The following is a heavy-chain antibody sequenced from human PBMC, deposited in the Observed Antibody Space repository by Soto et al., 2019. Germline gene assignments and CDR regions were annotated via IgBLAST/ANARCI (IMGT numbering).Heavy chain of an antibody. CDR3: ARAPGYCSSTTCYRGWFDP. V-gene: IGHV4-34*01. J-gene: IGHJ5*02. D-gene: IGHD2-2*01. Sequence: SETLSLTCAVYGGSFSGYYWSWIRQPPGKGLEWIGEINHSGSTNYNPSLKSRVTISVDTSKNQFSLKLSSVTAADTAVYYCARAPGYCSSTTCYRGWFDPWGQGTLVTVSS. CDR1: GGSFSGYY. CDR2: INHSGST.